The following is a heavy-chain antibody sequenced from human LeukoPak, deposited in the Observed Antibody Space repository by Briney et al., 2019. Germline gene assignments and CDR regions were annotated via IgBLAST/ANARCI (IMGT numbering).Heavy chain of an antibody. CDR3: AREPTVTTSYFDY. J-gene: IGHJ4*02. CDR1: GYSFTSYW. V-gene: IGHV5-51*01. D-gene: IGHD4-17*01. Sequence: GESLKISCKGSGYSFTSYWIGWVRQMPGKALEWMGIIYPGDSDTRYSPSFQGQVTISADKSISTAYLQWSSLKASDTAMYYCAREPTVTTSYFDYWGQGTLVTVSS. CDR2: IYPGDSDT.